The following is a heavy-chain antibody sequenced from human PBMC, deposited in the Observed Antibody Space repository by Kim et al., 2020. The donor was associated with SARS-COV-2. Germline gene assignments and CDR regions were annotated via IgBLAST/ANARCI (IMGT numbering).Heavy chain of an antibody. V-gene: IGHV4-34*01. Sequence: PKSRVTISVDTSKNQFPLKLSSVTAADTAVYYCARGRLAAAGKGWYFDLWGRGTLVTVSS. J-gene: IGHJ2*01. D-gene: IGHD6-13*01. CDR3: ARGRLAAAGKGWYFDL.